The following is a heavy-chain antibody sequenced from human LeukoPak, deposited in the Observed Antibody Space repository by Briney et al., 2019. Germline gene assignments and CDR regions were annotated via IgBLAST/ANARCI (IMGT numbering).Heavy chain of an antibody. D-gene: IGHD2-15*01. CDR2: INGDGSST. J-gene: IGHJ4*02. Sequence: PGGSLRLSCAASGFPFSTYWMFWGRQAPGKGLVWVSRINGDGSSTTYADSVKGRFTISRDNAENTLYLQMNSLRAEDTAVYYCATGGYCTGGSCYKGFDHWGQGTLVTVSS. CDR3: ATGGYCTGGSCYKGFDH. V-gene: IGHV3-74*01. CDR1: GFPFSTYW.